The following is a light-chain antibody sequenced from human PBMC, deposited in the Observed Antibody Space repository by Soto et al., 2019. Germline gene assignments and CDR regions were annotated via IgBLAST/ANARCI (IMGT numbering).Light chain of an antibody. Sequence: EIVLTQSPGTLSLSPGERATLSCRASQNINSRYLAWYQQNPGQAPRLLIYGASSRATGIPDRFSGSGSGTDVTLTISRLEPEDFAVYYCQQFGSSPGFTFGPGTKVDIK. CDR2: GAS. CDR1: QNINSRY. J-gene: IGKJ3*01. V-gene: IGKV3-20*01. CDR3: QQFGSSPGFT.